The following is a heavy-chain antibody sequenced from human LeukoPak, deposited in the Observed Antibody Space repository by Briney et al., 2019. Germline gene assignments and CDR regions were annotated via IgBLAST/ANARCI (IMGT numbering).Heavy chain of an antibody. V-gene: IGHV3-7*01. D-gene: IGHD2/OR15-2a*01. J-gene: IGHJ4*02. CDR2: IKQDGSQK. Sequence: GGSLRLSCAASGFTFSDYWMSWVRQTPGKWLEWVANIKQDGSQKEYADSVKGRFAISRDNANNFLDLQMNSLRAEDTGVYYCASVDFDNNAHYHYYLSNWGQGTRVTVSS. CDR3: ASVDFDNNAHYHYYLSN. CDR1: GFTFSDYW.